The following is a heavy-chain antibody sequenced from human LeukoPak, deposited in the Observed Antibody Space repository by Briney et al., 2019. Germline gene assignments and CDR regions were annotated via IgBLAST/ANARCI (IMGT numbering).Heavy chain of an antibody. Sequence: SVKVSCKASGGTFSSYAINWVRQAPGQGLEWMGGIIPIFGTANYAQKFQGRVTITRNTSISTAYMELSSLRSGDTAVYYCARPMVRGVGPVNWFDPWGQGTLVTVSS. CDR2: IIPIFGTA. J-gene: IGHJ5*02. CDR1: GGTFSSYA. V-gene: IGHV1-69*05. D-gene: IGHD3-10*01. CDR3: ARPMVRGVGPVNWFDP.